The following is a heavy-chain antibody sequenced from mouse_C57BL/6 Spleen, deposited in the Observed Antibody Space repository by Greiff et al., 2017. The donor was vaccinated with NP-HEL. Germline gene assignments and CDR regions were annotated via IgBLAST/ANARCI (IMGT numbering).Heavy chain of an antibody. CDR2: IYPGSGST. CDR3: ASGGYYYGSSHHYAMDY. D-gene: IGHD1-1*01. J-gene: IGHJ4*01. CDR1: GYTFTSYW. Sequence: VQLQQSGAELVKPGASVKMSCKASGYTFTSYWITWVKQRPGQGLEWIGDIYPGSGSTNYNKKFKGKATVTVDTASSTANMQLSSLTSEDSAVYYCASGGYYYGSSHHYAMDYWGQGTSVTVSS. V-gene: IGHV1-55*01.